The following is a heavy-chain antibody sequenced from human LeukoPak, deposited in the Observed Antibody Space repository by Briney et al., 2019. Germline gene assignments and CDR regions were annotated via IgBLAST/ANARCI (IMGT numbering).Heavy chain of an antibody. J-gene: IGHJ6*03. V-gene: IGHV3-66*02. CDR1: GFTFSSNY. Sequence: GGSLRLSCAASGFTFSSNYMSWVRQAPGKGLEWVSVIYSGGSTYYADSVKGRFTISRDNSKNTLYLQMNSLRAEDTAVYYCARESSSSSPREDYYYYMDVWGKGTTVTVSS. CDR3: ARESSSSSPREDYYYYMDV. D-gene: IGHD6-6*01. CDR2: IYSGGST.